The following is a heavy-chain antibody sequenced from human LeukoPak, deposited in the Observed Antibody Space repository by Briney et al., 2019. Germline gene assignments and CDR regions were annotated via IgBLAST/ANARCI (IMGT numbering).Heavy chain of an antibody. CDR1: GGSFSGYY. D-gene: IGHD6-13*01. CDR3: ARDGDSSSWYSVPYYFDY. J-gene: IGHJ4*02. V-gene: IGHV4-34*01. Sequence: SETLSLTCAVYGGSFSGYYWGWIRQAPGKGLEWIGEINHSGSTNYNPSLKSRVTISLDTTKNQFSLKLTSVTAADTAVYYCARDGDSSSWYSVPYYFDYWGQGTLVTVSS. CDR2: INHSGST.